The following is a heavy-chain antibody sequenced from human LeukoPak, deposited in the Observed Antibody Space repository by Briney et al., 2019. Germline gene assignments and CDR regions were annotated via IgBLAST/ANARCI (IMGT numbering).Heavy chain of an antibody. D-gene: IGHD3-22*01. CDR3: ARDHHPGYHDSLGLNWLDP. V-gene: IGHV3-30*12. J-gene: IGHJ5*02. Sequence: PGGSLRLSCAASGFTFNSFGIHWVRQAPGKGLEWVAVIYYDGSNNFYSDSVKGRFTISRDNSKNTVFPQMSSLRAEDTAVYYCARDHHPGYHDSLGLNWLDPWGQGTLVSVSS. CDR2: IYYDGSNN. CDR1: GFTFNSFG.